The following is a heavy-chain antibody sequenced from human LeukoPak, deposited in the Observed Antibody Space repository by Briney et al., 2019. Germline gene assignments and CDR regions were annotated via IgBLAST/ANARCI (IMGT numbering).Heavy chain of an antibody. J-gene: IGHJ4*02. CDR2: INPSGGST. D-gene: IGHD2-15*01. V-gene: IGHV1-46*01. Sequence: ASVKVSCKASGYTFTSYYMHWVRQAPGQGLEWMGIINPSGGSTSYAQKFQGRVTMTRDTSTSTVYMELSSLRSEDTAVYYCARDPPACSGGSCYSGQYFDYWGQGTLVTVSS. CDR3: ARDPPACSGGSCYSGQYFDY. CDR1: GYTFTSYY.